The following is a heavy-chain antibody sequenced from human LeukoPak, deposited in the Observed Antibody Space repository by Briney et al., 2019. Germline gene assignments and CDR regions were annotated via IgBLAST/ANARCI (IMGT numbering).Heavy chain of an antibody. CDR2: IGASGGRT. J-gene: IGHJ4*02. CDR3: AKAEGYDILTGLDY. D-gene: IGHD3-9*01. CDR1: GFTFSSYA. V-gene: IGHV3-23*01. Sequence: GGSLRLSCATSGFTFSSYAMSWVRQAPGKGLEWVSGIGASGGRTYYADSVKGRFTISRDNSKNTLYLQMNSLRTEDTAVYYCAKAEGYDILTGLDYWGQGTLVTVSS.